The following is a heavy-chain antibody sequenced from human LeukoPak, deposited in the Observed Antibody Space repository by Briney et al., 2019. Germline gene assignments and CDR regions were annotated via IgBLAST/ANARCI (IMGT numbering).Heavy chain of an antibody. V-gene: IGHV4-34*01. J-gene: IGHJ3*02. CDR1: DGSFSGYY. D-gene: IGHD3-22*01. Sequence: SETLSLTCAVYDGSFSGYYWRWVRQPPGKGLEWIGEINHSGSTNYNPSLKSRVTISLHTSKSQFSLKVRYVTAADTAVYYCAKSNGYGLIDIWGQGTMVTVSS. CDR2: INHSGST. CDR3: AKSNGYGLIDI.